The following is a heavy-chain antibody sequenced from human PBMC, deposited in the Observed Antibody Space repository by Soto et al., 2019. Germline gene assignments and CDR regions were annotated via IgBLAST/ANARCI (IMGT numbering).Heavy chain of an antibody. CDR1: GYTFTSYG. J-gene: IGHJ6*03. CDR3: AREVIVVVPAAMTTYYYYYMDV. D-gene: IGHD2-2*01. Sequence: ASVKVSCKASGYTFTSYGISWVRQAPGQGLEWMGWISAYNGNTNYAQKLQGRVTMTTDTSTSTAYMELRSLRSDDTAVYYCAREVIVVVPAAMTTYYYYYMDVWGKGTTVTVSS. CDR2: ISAYNGNT. V-gene: IGHV1-18*01.